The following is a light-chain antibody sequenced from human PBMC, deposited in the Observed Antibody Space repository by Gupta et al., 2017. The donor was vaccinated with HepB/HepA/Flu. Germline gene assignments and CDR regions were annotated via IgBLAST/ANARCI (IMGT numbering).Light chain of an antibody. CDR2: AAS. J-gene: IGKJ4*01. CDR1: QGISSY. V-gene: IGKV1-9*01. Sequence: DIQLTQSPSFLPASVGDRVTITCRASQGISSYLAWYQQKPGKAPKLLIYAASTLQSGVPSRFGGSGSGTEFTLTISSLQPEDFATYYCQQLNSYPPTFGGGTKVETK. CDR3: QQLNSYPPT.